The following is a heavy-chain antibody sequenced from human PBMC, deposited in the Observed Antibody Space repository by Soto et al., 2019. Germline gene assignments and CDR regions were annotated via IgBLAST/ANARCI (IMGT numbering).Heavy chain of an antibody. D-gene: IGHD2-2*02. CDR1: GFTFSSYA. CDR3: AKVGGTSLPPIPVDY. Sequence: EVQLLESGGGLVQPGGSLRLSCAASGFTFSSYAINWLRQAPGKGLEWVSTISGSGRSTYYPQTSTDYADSVKGRFTISRDNSKNTLYLQMNSLRAEDTAVYYCAKVGGTSLPPIPVDYWGQGTLVTVSS. J-gene: IGHJ4*02. CDR2: ISGSGRST. V-gene: IGHV3-23*01.